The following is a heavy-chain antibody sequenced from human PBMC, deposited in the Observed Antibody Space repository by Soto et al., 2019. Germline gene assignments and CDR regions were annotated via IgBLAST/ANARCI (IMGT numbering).Heavy chain of an antibody. J-gene: IGHJ5*02. Sequence: LSLTCTVSGASISGFYWSWIRKSAGKGLEWIGRIYATGTTDYNPSLKSRGMMSVDTSKKQFSLKLRSVTAGGTAGYYCGRDGTTTLQGWFNLWSQR. CDR1: GASISGFY. CDR3: GRDGTTTLQGWFNL. V-gene: IGHV4-4*07. CDR2: IYATGTT. D-gene: IGHD1-1*01.